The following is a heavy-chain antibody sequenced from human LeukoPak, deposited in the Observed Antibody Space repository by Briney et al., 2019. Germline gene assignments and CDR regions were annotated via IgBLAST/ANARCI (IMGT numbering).Heavy chain of an antibody. CDR1: GYTFTSYD. J-gene: IGHJ3*02. CDR3: ARVPRRITIFGVASGRAFDI. CDR2: MNPNSGNT. Sequence: ASVKVSCKASGYTFTSYDINWVRQAPGQGLEWMGWMNPNSGNTGYAQKFQGRVTMTRNTSISTAYMELSSLRSEDTAVYYCARVPRRITIFGVASGRAFDIWGQGTMVTVSS. D-gene: IGHD3-3*01. V-gene: IGHV1-8*01.